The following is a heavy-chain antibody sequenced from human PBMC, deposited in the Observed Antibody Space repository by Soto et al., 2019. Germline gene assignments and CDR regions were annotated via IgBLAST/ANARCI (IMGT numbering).Heavy chain of an antibody. CDR1: GFTFSNAW. Sequence: PGGSLRLSCAASGFTFSNAWMSWVRQAPGKGLEWVGRIKSKTDGGTTDYAAPVKGRFTISRDDSKNTLYLQMNSLKTEDTAVYYCTTAPPDLGWFDPWGQGTLVTVSS. J-gene: IGHJ5*02. V-gene: IGHV3-15*01. CDR3: TTAPPDLGWFDP. D-gene: IGHD3-3*01. CDR2: IKSKTDGGTT.